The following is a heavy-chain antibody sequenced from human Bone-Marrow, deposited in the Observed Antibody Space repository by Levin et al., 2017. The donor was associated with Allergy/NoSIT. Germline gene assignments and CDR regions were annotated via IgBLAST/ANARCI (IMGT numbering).Heavy chain of an antibody. CDR1: GFKFGDYA. CDR2: ITWNSGNI. CDR3: TKDSETRVAKPLVTAFDS. Sequence: GGSLRLSCAGSGFKFGDYAMHWVRQVPAKGLEWVSGITWNSGNIIYADSLKGRFTISRGNRKNSLYLQVNSLKPADTALYFCTKDSETRVAKPLVTAFDSWGQGTLVTLSS. V-gene: IGHV3-9*01. J-gene: IGHJ4*02. D-gene: IGHD2-21*02.